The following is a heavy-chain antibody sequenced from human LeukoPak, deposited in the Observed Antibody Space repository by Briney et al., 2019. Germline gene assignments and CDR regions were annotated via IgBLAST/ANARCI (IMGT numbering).Heavy chain of an antibody. Sequence: GGSLKISCKGSGYSFTIYWISWVRQMPGKGLEWMASIDPSDSYTNYSPSFQGHVTISADKSINTAYLHWSSLQASDTAMYYCARHPGYIYGSDYWGQGTLVTVSS. D-gene: IGHD5-18*01. CDR1: GYSFTIYW. CDR3: ARHPGYIYGSDY. CDR2: IDPSDSYT. J-gene: IGHJ4*02. V-gene: IGHV5-10-1*01.